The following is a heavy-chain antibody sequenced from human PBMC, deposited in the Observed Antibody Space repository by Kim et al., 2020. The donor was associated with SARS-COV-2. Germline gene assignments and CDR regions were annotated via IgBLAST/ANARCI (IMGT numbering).Heavy chain of an antibody. CDR2: INHSGST. Sequence: SETLSLTCAVYGGSFSGYYWSWIRQPPGKGLEWIGEINHSGSTNYNPSLKSRVTISVDTSKNQFSLKLSSVTAADTAVYYCARLKDVDYGDYGGGSGSYYYGMDVWGQGTTVTVSS. D-gene: IGHD4-17*01. V-gene: IGHV4-34*01. CDR3: ARLKDVDYGDYGGGSGSYYYGMDV. CDR1: GGSFSGYY. J-gene: IGHJ6*02.